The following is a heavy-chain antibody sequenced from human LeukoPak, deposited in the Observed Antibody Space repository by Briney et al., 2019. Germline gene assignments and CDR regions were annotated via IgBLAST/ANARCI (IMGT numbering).Heavy chain of an antibody. J-gene: IGHJ4*02. V-gene: IGHV3-53*01. CDR2: IYSGDST. D-gene: IGHD6-13*01. CDR3: ARSSNSNNYFDC. Sequence: GGSLRLSCAASGFTFSSYSMNWVRQAPGKGLEWVSVIYSGDSTFYADSMEGRFTISRDNSKNTLYLQIDSLRAEDTAMYYCARSSNSNNYFDCWGQGTLVTVSS. CDR1: GFTFSSYS.